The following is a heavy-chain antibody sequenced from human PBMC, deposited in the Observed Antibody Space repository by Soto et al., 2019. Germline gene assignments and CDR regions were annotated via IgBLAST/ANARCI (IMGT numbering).Heavy chain of an antibody. CDR2: IYWDDVK. Sequence: QITLKESGPPLVKPTQTLTLTCTFSGFSLSTSGVGVGWIRQPPGKALEWLALIYWDDVKRYSPSLKSRLTITKDTSKNQVVLTMTNMDPVDTATYYCALTYYGSGSYYNVRWFDPWGQGTLVTVSS. CDR1: GFSLSTSGVG. CDR3: ALTYYGSGSYYNVRWFDP. J-gene: IGHJ5*02. D-gene: IGHD3-10*01. V-gene: IGHV2-5*02.